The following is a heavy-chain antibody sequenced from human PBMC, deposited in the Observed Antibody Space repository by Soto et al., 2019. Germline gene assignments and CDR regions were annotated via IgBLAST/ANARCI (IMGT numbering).Heavy chain of an antibody. CDR2: IYYSGST. J-gene: IGHJ4*02. CDR1: GGSISSSSYY. D-gene: IGHD3-3*01. Sequence: GTPSETLSLTCTVSGGSISSSSYYWGWIRQPPGKGLEWIGSIYYSGSTYYNPSLKSRVTISVDTSKNQFSLKLSSVTAADTAVYYCARQSPYDFWSGYPSLDYWGQGTLVTVSS. CDR3: ARQSPYDFWSGYPSLDY. V-gene: IGHV4-39*01.